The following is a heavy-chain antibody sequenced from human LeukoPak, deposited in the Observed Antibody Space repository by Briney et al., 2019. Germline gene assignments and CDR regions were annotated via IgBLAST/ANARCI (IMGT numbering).Heavy chain of an antibody. J-gene: IGHJ4*02. V-gene: IGHV3-74*01. CDR1: GTYW. Sequence: GGSLRLSCAASGTYWMHWVRQAPGKGLVWVSHINSDGSWTGYADSVKGRFTIPKDNAMNTVSLQMNNLRAEDTAVYYCVTFYETYWGRGTLVTVSS. CDR3: VTFYETY. CDR2: INSDGSWT. D-gene: IGHD2/OR15-2a*01.